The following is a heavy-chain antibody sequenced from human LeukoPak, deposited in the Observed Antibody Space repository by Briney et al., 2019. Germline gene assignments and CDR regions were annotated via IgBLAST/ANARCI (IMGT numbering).Heavy chain of an antibody. J-gene: IGHJ6*03. CDR3: ARGGVTYYYHSSAYPAPTYYYYYMDV. CDR1: GGSISSGSYY. D-gene: IGHD3-22*01. Sequence: NPSQTLSLTCTVSGGSISSGSYYRGWIGQRAGKGLEWIGRIYSSGSTKYNPSLKSRITISVDTAKHQFTLTLRPVTAADSAMYYCARGGVTYYYHSSAYPAPTYYYYYMDVCGKGTTVTVSS. CDR2: IYSSGST. V-gene: IGHV4-61*02.